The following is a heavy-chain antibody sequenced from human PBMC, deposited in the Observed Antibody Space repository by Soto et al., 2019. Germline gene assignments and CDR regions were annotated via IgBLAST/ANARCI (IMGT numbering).Heavy chain of an antibody. D-gene: IGHD3-10*01. CDR1: GFTFGTTD. V-gene: IGHV3-23*01. J-gene: IGHJ5*02. CDR2: IDGSGGIT. CDR3: VKNSGWFNT. Sequence: QLLQSGGGLVQPGGSLTLSCAASGFTFGTTDMIWVRQAPGEGLEWVSTIDGSGGITYYADSVKGRFTISRDNSRNTVYLQMHSLRGDDTALYYCVKNSGWFNTWGQGALVTVSS.